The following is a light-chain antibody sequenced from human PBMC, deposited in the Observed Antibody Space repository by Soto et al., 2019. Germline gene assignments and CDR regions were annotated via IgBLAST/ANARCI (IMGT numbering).Light chain of an antibody. V-gene: IGKV3-15*01. J-gene: IGKJ2*01. CDR2: GAS. CDR1: QSVRSN. CDR3: QQYHISPPDT. Sequence: EIVMTQSPATLSVFPGERATLSCRASQSVRSNLAWYQQKPGQAPRLLIYGASTRATGIPARFSGSGSGTDFTLTISSLQSEDFAVYYCQQYHISPPDTFGQGTKVEIK.